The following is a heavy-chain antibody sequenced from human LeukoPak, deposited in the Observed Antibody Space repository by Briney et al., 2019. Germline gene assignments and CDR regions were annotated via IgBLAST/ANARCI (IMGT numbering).Heavy chain of an antibody. V-gene: IGHV3-74*01. J-gene: IGHJ2*01. CDR3: AREGTYYDILTGCFDL. D-gene: IGHD3-9*01. Sequence: GGSLRLSCAASGFTFSSYWMHWVRQAPGKGLVWVSRINSDGSSTGYADSVKGRFTISRDNAKNTLYLQMNSLRAEDTAVYYCAREGTYYDILTGCFDLWGRGTLVTVSS. CDR1: GFTFSSYW. CDR2: INSDGSST.